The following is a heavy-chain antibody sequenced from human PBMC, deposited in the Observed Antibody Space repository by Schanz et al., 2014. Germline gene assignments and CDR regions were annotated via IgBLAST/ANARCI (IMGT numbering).Heavy chain of an antibody. Sequence: EVQLLESGGGLVQPGGSLRLSCAASGFSFGTYAMSWVRQAPGKGLLWVSSISGTGGDDTYYAGSVKGRFTISRDNSKNTLFLQMNSLRVEDSAIYYCAKDISDTSGKDDYWGQGTLVTVSS. CDR3: AKDISDTSGKDDY. CDR1: GFSFGTYA. V-gene: IGHV3-23*01. J-gene: IGHJ4*02. CDR2: ISGTGGDDT. D-gene: IGHD3-22*01.